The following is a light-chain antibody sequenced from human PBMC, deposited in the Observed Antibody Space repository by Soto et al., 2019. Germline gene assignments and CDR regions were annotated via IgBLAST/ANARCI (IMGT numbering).Light chain of an antibody. CDR1: RHCGSSY. CDR2: GAS. J-gene: IGKJ1*01. Sequence: EILLTQSPSTLSLSPGERATLSCRASRHCGSSYLAWYQQKPGQAPRLLIYGASSRATGIPDRFSGSGSGTDFTLTISRLEAEDFAVYYCQQYGRSPLTFGQGTKVDIK. V-gene: IGKV3-20*01. CDR3: QQYGRSPLT.